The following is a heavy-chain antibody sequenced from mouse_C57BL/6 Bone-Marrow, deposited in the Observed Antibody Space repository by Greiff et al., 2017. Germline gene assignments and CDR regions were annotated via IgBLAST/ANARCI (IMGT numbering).Heavy chain of an antibody. V-gene: IGHV1-53*01. CDR1: GYTFTSYW. J-gene: IGHJ2*01. Sequence: QVQLKQPGTELVKPGASVKLSCKASGYTFTSYWMHWVKQRPGQGLEWIGNINPSNGGTNYNEKFKSKATLTVDKSSSTAYMQLSSLTSEDSAVYYCARSAVYGRVAHWFDYWGQGTTLTVSS. CDR2: INPSNGGT. D-gene: IGHD1-1*01. CDR3: ARSAVYGRVAHWFDY.